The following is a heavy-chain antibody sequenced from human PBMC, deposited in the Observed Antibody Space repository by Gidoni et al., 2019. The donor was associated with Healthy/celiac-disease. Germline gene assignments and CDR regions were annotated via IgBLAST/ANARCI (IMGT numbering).Heavy chain of an antibody. V-gene: IGHV3-30*03. CDR1: GFTFSSYG. CDR2: ISYDGSNK. J-gene: IGHJ4*02. Sequence: QVQLVESGGGVFQPGRSLRLSCAASGFTFSSYGMHWVRQAPGTGLEWVAVISYDGSNKYYADSVKGRFTISRDNSKNTLYLQMNSLRAEDTAVYYCAREFSPHCSGGSCYSDYWGQGTLVTVSS. D-gene: IGHD2-15*01. CDR3: AREFSPHCSGGSCYSDY.